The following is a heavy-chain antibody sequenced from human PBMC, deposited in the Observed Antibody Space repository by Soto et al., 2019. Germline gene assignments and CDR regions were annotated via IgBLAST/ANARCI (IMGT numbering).Heavy chain of an antibody. V-gene: IGHV1-18*01. D-gene: IGHD6-6*01. CDR3: ASVWLPLSIPAPKRAFDY. CDR2: ISAYNGNT. CDR1: GYTFTSYG. Sequence: ASVKVSCKASGYTFTSYGISWVRQAPGQGVEWMGWISAYNGNTNYAHKLQGRVTMTTDTSTSTAYMELRSLRSDGTAVYSSASVWLPLSIPAPKRAFDYWGQGTLVTVSS. J-gene: IGHJ4*02.